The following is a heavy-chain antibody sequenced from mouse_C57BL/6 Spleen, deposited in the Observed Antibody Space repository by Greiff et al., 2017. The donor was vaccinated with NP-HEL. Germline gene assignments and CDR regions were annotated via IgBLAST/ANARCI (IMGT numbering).Heavy chain of an antibody. CDR3: ARSPPYYGSSCGYFDV. CDR2: INPSSGYT. CDR1: GYTFTSYT. Sequence: VQLQQSGAELARPGASVKMSCKASGYTFTSYTMHWVKQRPGQGLEWIGYINPSSGYTKYNQKFKDKATLTADKSSSTAYMQLSRLTSEDSAVYYCARSPPYYGSSCGYFDVWGTGTTVTVSS. D-gene: IGHD1-1*01. V-gene: IGHV1-4*01. J-gene: IGHJ1*03.